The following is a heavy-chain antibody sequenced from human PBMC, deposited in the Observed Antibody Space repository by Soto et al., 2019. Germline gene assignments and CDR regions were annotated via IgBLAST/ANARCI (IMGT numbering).Heavy chain of an antibody. V-gene: IGHV4-38-2*01. CDR1: GYSISSGYY. CDR3: ARTGRRGGSNPNYFDY. CDR2: IHHSGNT. Sequence: PETLSLTCAVSGYSISSGYYWGLIRQPPGKGLEWIGSIHHSGNTYYNPSLKNRVTISVDTSKNQFSLNLSSVTAADTAVYYCARTGRRGGSNPNYFDYWGQGTLVTVSS. J-gene: IGHJ4*02. D-gene: IGHD5-12*01.